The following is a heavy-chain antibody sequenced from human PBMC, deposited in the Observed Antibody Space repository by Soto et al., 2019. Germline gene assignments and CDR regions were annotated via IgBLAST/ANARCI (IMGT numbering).Heavy chain of an antibody. CDR1: GFRFHDPR. J-gene: IGHJ1*01. D-gene: IGHD3-10*01. V-gene: IGHV3-30*19. Sequence: PGGNLRLSCVASGFRFHDPRQHLVSHAPGNKLQWVAGISTDGGHTKYYREYLKGRYHISRDDSQNTLYLQMSSLRPEDPAIYYCADDFGSVGHPFSEYFLRWGPGTLVTVAS. CDR3: ADDFGSVGHPFSEYFLR. CDR2: ISTDGGHTK.